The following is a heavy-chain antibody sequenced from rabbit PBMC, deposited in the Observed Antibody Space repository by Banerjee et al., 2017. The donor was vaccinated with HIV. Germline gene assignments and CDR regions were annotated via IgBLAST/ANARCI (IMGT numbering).Heavy chain of an antibody. J-gene: IGHJ3*01. CDR1: GFSFSSSYD. CDR3: ARDHYYSGAYGAGDL. V-gene: IGHV1S45*01. CDR2: IWTASTGTT. D-gene: IGHD6-1*01. Sequence: QEQLEESGGDLVKPEGTLTLTCKASGFSFSSSYDMCWVRQAPGKGLEWIACIWTASTGTTYYASWAKGRFTISKTSWTTVTLQMTSLTAADTATYFCARDHYYSGAYGAGDLWGQGTLVTVS.